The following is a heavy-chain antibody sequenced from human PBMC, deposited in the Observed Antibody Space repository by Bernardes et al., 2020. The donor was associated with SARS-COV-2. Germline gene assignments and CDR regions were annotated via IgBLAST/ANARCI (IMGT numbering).Heavy chain of an antibody. CDR1: GYIFTGYY. CDR2: INPNSGDT. V-gene: IGHV1-2*02. D-gene: IGHD1-7*01. J-gene: IGHJ4*02. Sequence: ASVKVSCKASGYIFTGYYMHWVRQAPGQGLEWMGWINPNSGDTNSAQKFQGRVTMTRDTSISTAYMELNRLRSDDTAVYYCARVQYDRNYGYWGQGTLVTVSS. CDR3: ARVQYDRNYGY.